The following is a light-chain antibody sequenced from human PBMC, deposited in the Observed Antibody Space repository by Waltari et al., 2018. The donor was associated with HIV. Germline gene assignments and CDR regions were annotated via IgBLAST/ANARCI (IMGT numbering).Light chain of an antibody. V-gene: IGLV3-1*01. J-gene: IGLJ2*01. CDR1: KLGDKY. CDR2: QDT. Sequence: SYEVTQPPSVSVPPGQTASVTCPGDKLGDKYSSWYQQKPGQSPVLGIYQDTKRPSGIPERFSGSNSGNTATLTISGTQAVDEADYYCQAWDSTTVTFGGGTKLTVL. CDR3: QAWDSTTVT.